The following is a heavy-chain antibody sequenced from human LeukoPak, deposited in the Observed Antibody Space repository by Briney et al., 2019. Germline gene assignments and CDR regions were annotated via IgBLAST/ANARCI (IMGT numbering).Heavy chain of an antibody. Sequence: PSETLSLTCTVSGGSIDNSYNYYWAWIRQPPGKGLEWVGSINYSGNTWYTWSLKSRVTMSRDTAKNQFSLNLSSVTAADTAVYYCARHSGPGTVDPRGQGTLVTVSS. J-gene: IGHJ5*02. D-gene: IGHD1-26*01. CDR3: ARHSGPGTVDP. CDR1: GGSIDNSYNYY. CDR2: INYSGNT. V-gene: IGHV4-39*01.